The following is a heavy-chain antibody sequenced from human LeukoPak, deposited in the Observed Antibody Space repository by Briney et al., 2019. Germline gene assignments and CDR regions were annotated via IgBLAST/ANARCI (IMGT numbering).Heavy chain of an antibody. V-gene: IGHV1-46*01. D-gene: IGHD5-18*01. CDR3: ASDVPTGDTAMAYYFDY. CDR2: INPSGGST. J-gene: IGHJ4*02. CDR1: GYTFTSYY. Sequence: ASVKVSCKASGYTFTSYYMHWVRQAPGQGLEWMGIINPSGGSTSYAQKFQGRVTMTRDTSTSTVYMELSSLRSEDTAVYYCASDVPTGDTAMAYYFDYWGQGTLVTVSS.